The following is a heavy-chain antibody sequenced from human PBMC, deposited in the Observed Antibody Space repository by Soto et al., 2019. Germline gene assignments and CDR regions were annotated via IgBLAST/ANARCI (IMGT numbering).Heavy chain of an antibody. CDR2: ISSSSTI. CDR1: GFTFSSYS. D-gene: IGHD3-10*01. V-gene: IGHV3-48*02. J-gene: IGHJ6*02. Sequence: GGSLRLSCAASGFTFSSYSMNWVRQAPGKGLEWVSYISSSSTIYYADSVKGRFTISRDNAKNSLYLQMNSLRDEDTAVYYCARDRVVRGVIITGDYYYGMDVWGQGTTVTVSS. CDR3: ARDRVVRGVIITGDYYYGMDV.